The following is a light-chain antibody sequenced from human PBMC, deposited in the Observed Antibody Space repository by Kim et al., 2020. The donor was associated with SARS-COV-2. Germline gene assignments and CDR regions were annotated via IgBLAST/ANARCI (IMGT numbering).Light chain of an antibody. CDR3: QQYGSSPRT. Sequence: SPGEKATTPCRASERGSSNYLAWYQQKPGQAPRLLIYGASSRATGIPDRFSGSGSGTDFSLTISRLEPEDFAVYYCQQYGSSPRTFGQGTKVEIK. CDR2: GAS. J-gene: IGKJ1*01. CDR1: ERGSSNY. V-gene: IGKV3-20*01.